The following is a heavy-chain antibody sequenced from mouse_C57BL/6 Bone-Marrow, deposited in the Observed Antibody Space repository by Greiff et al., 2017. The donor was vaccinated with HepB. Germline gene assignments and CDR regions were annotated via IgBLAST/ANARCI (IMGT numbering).Heavy chain of an antibody. CDR2: IYPSDSET. J-gene: IGHJ1*03. CDR3: ARNWDYYGSSYGYWYFDV. Sequence: QVQLQHPGAELVRPGSSVKLSCKASGYTFTSYWMDWVKQRPGQGLEWIGNIYPSDSETHYNQKFKDKATLTVDKSSSTAYMQLSSLTSEDSAVYYCARNWDYYGSSYGYWYFDVWGTGTTVTVSS. V-gene: IGHV1-61*01. D-gene: IGHD1-1*01. CDR1: GYTFTSYW.